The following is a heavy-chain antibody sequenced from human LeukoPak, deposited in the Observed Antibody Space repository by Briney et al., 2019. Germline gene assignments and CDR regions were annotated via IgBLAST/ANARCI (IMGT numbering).Heavy chain of an antibody. CDR1: GFTFSSYG. J-gene: IGHJ4*02. CDR2: ISGSGGST. V-gene: IGHV3-23*01. CDR3: AKDFVVVVAATRD. Sequence: GGSLRLSCAASGFTFSSYGMSWVRQAPGKGLEWVSAISGSGGSTYYADSVKGRFTISRDDSKNTLYLQMNSLRAEDTAVYYCAKDFVVVVAATRDWGQGTLVTVSS. D-gene: IGHD2-15*01.